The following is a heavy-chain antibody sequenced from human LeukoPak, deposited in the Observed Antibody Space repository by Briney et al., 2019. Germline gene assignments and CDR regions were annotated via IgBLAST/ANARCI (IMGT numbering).Heavy chain of an antibody. D-gene: IGHD4-23*01. CDR1: GFTFDDYA. J-gene: IGHJ4*02. CDR2: ISWNSGNI. V-gene: IGHV3-9*03. CDR3: AKDVYGGNSGYFDY. Sequence: GGSLRLSCAASGFTFDDYAMHWVRQAPGKGLEWVSGISWNSGNIGYADSVKGRFTISRDNAKNSLYLQMNSLRAEDMALYYCAKDVYGGNSGYFDYWGQGTLVTVSS.